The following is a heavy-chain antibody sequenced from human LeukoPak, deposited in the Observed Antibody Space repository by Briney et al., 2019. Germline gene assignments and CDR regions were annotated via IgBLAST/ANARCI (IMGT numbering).Heavy chain of an antibody. CDR3: ARDRQPYYHYYGMDV. Sequence: GGSLRLSCAASGFIFKNYAMNWVRQAPGKGLEWVSAFSGTGDTTFYADSVKGRFTFSRDNTKNTVDLQMDSLRAEDTAAYYCARDRQPYYHYYGMDVWGQGTTVTVSS. J-gene: IGHJ6*02. CDR1: GFIFKNYA. V-gene: IGHV3-23*01. D-gene: IGHD3-10*01. CDR2: FSGTGDTT.